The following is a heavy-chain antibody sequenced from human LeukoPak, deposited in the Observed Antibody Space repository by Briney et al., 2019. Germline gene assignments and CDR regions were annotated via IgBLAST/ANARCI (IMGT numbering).Heavy chain of an antibody. Sequence: GGSLRLSCAASGFTFSSYWMHWVRQAPGKGLVWVSRINSDGSSTSYADSVKGRFTTSRDNAKNTLYLQMNSLRAEDTAVYYCARGILTSEHRNFDYWGQGTLVTV. CDR1: GFTFSSYW. J-gene: IGHJ4*02. V-gene: IGHV3-74*01. CDR3: ARGILTSEHRNFDY. CDR2: INSDGSST. D-gene: IGHD3-3*01.